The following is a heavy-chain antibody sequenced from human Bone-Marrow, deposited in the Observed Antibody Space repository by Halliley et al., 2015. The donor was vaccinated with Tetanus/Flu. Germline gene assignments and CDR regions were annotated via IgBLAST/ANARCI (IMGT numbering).Heavy chain of an antibody. J-gene: IGHJ2*01. D-gene: IGHD3-10*01. Sequence: SLRLSCEASGFIFSNYGMHWVRQAPDRGLEWVAAISFDGSDNNYADSVKGRFTISRDNSKNTLFLQMNSLRPEDTAMYYCAKDRGESQYWYFDLWGRGTLVSVSS. CDR2: ISFDGSDN. CDR3: AKDRGESQYWYFDL. V-gene: IGHV3-30*18. CDR1: GFIFSNYG.